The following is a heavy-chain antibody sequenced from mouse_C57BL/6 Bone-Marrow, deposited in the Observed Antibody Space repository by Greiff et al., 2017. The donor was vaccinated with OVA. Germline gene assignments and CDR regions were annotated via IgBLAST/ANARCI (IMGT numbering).Heavy chain of an antibody. CDR3: ARCDYYDGSSYGDY. CDR1: GYTFTDYY. J-gene: IGHJ4*01. Sequence: EVQLQQSGPELVKPGASVKISCKASGYTFTDYYMNWVKQSHGKSLEWIGDINPNNGGTSYNQKFKGKATLTVDKSSSTAYMELRSLTSEDSAVYYCARCDYYDGSSYGDYWGQGTSVTVSS. D-gene: IGHD1-1*01. CDR2: INPNNGGT. V-gene: IGHV1-26*01.